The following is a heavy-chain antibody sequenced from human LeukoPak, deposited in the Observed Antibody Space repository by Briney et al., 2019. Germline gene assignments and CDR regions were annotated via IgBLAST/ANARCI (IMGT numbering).Heavy chain of an antibody. CDR3: ARRYYDILTGSYYYYGMDV. J-gene: IGHJ6*02. V-gene: IGHV4-59*01. Sequence: PPETLSLTCTVSGGSISSYYWSWIRQPAGKGLEWIGYIYYSGSTNYNPSLKSRVTISVDTSKNQFSLKLSSVTAADTAVHYCARRYYDILTGSYYYYGMDVWGQGTTVTVSS. D-gene: IGHD3-9*01. CDR1: GGSISSYY. CDR2: IYYSGST.